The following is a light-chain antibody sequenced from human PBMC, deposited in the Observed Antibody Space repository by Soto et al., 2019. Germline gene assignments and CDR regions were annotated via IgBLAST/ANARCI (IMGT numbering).Light chain of an antibody. CDR1: SSDVGGYNY. Sequence: QSALTQPPSASGSPGQSVTISCTGTSSDVGGYNYVSWYQQHPGKAPKLMIYEVSKRPSGVPDRFSGSKSGNTASLTVSGLQAEDEADYYCSSYAGSNIGVFGTGIKLNVL. CDR3: SSYAGSNIGV. J-gene: IGLJ1*01. CDR2: EVS. V-gene: IGLV2-8*01.